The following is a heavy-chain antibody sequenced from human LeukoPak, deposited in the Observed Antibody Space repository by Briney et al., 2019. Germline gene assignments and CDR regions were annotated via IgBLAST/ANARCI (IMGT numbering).Heavy chain of an antibody. J-gene: IGHJ4*02. CDR2: ISYDGSNK. Sequence: PGGSLRLSCAASGFTFSSYAMHWVRQAPGKGLEWVAVISYDGSNKYYADSVKGRFTISRDNSKNTLYLQMNSLRAEDTAVYYCARIPGIAAAGTDYWGQGTLVTVSS. V-gene: IGHV3-30*04. CDR3: ARIPGIAAAGTDY. D-gene: IGHD6-13*01. CDR1: GFTFSSYA.